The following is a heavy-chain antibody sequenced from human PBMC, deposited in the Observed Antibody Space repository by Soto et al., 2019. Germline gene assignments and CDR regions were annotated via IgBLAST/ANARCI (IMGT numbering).Heavy chain of an antibody. V-gene: IGHV4-34*01. Sequence: SETLSLTCDVRGDSLTCYCLSWLRQRPGKGLEWIGEINFQGTTNYHPSLRTRVSMSVDTSKSQISLNMSSVTAADTALYFCARKLEGSVRLVEWFSYMRFDPWGPGTLVTVSS. CDR1: GDSLTCYC. D-gene: IGHD3-3*01. CDR2: INFQGTT. J-gene: IGHJ5*02. CDR3: ARKLEGSVRLVEWFSYMRFDP.